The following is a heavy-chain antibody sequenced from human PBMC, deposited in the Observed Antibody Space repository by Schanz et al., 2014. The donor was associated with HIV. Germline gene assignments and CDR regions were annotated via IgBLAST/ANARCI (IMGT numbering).Heavy chain of an antibody. D-gene: IGHD3-22*01. J-gene: IGHJ4*02. Sequence: EVQLLESGGGLEQPGGSLRLSCAASGFNFNNYAMTWVRQAPGKGLEWVSSISESGGRTYYADSVNGRFTISRDNSKNTLYLQMTTLRIDDTAVYYCAKPEYDSRGNSQSHFDYWGQGTLVTVS. V-gene: IGHV3-23*01. CDR1: GFNFNNYA. CDR3: AKPEYDSRGNSQSHFDY. CDR2: ISESGGRT.